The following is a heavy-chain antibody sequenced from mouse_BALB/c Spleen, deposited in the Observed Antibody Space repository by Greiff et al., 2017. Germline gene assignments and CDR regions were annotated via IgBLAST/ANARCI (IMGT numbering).Heavy chain of an antibody. D-gene: IGHD2-10*01. Sequence: VQLQESGPDLVAPSQSLSITCTVSGFSLTSYGVHWVRQPPGKGLEWLVVIWSDGSTTYNSALKSRLSISKDNSKSQVFLKMNSLQTDDTAMYYCARHPYYGKAINAMDYWGQGTSVTVSS. CDR2: IWSDGST. V-gene: IGHV2-6-2*01. CDR1: GFSLTSYG. CDR3: ARHPYYGKAINAMDY. J-gene: IGHJ4*01.